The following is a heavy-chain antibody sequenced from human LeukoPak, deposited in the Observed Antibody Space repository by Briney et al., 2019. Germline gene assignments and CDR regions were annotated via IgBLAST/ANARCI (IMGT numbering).Heavy chain of an antibody. CDR2: IYYSGST. Sequence: PSETLSLTCAVSGGSISSNSYYWGWIRQPPGKGLEWIGSIYYSGSTYYNPSLKSRVTISVDTSKNQFSLKLSSVTAADTAVYYCARLGYYDSRGRDYWGQGTLVTVSS. CDR3: ARLGYYDSRGRDY. J-gene: IGHJ4*02. V-gene: IGHV4-39*01. D-gene: IGHD3-22*01. CDR1: GGSISSNSYY.